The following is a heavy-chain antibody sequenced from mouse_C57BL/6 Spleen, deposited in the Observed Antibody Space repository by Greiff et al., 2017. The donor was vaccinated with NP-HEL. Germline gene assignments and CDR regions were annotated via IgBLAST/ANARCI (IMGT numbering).Heavy chain of an antibody. Sequence: VQLQQSGAELVKPGASVKLSCKASGYTFTSYWMHWVKQRPGQGLEWIGMIHPNSGSTNYNEKFKSKATLTVDKSSSTAYMQLSSLTSEDSAVYYCARNYYGSSYVYFDYWGQGTTLTVSS. V-gene: IGHV1-64*01. CDR2: IHPNSGST. CDR1: GYTFTSYW. J-gene: IGHJ2*01. D-gene: IGHD1-1*01. CDR3: ARNYYGSSYVYFDY.